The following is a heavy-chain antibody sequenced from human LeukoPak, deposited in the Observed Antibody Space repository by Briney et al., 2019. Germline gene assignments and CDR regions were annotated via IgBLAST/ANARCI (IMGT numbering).Heavy chain of an antibody. V-gene: IGHV5-51*01. CDR2: IYPGDSDT. CDR3: ARPGATGYEAFDI. CDR1: GYSFTSYW. J-gene: IGHJ3*02. D-gene: IGHD1-26*01. Sequence: GESLKISCKGSGYSFTSYWIGWARQMPEKGLEWMGIIYPGDSDTRYSPSFQGQVTISADKSISTAYLQWSSLKASDTAMYYCARPGATGYEAFDIWGQGTMVTVSS.